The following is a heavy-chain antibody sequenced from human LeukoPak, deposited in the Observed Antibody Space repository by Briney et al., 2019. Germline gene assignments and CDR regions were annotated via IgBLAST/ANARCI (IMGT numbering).Heavy chain of an antibody. D-gene: IGHD6-13*01. CDR3: ARASPGIAAAGIFGGFDY. CDR1: GFTFSGAW. Sequence: SGGSLRLSCVASGFTFSGAWMSWVRQAPGKGLEWVANIKQDGSEKYYVDSVKGRFTISRDNAKNSLYLQTNSLRAEDTAVYYCARASPGIAAAGIFGGFDYWGQGTLVTVSS. CDR2: IKQDGSEK. V-gene: IGHV3-7*01. J-gene: IGHJ4*02.